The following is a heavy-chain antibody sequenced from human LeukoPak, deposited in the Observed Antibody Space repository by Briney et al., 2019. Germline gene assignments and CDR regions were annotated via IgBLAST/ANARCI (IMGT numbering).Heavy chain of an antibody. Sequence: ASVKVSCKASGYTFTGYYMHWVRQAPGQGLEWMGWINPNSGGTNYAQKFQGRVTMTRDTSISTAYMELSRLRSDDTAVYYCARGYGSGSYDYNWFDPWGQGALVTVSS. CDR2: INPNSGGT. V-gene: IGHV1-2*02. CDR3: ARGYGSGSYDYNWFDP. D-gene: IGHD3-10*01. CDR1: GYTFTGYY. J-gene: IGHJ5*02.